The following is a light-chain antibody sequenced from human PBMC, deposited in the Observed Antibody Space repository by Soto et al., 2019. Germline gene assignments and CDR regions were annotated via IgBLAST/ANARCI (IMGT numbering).Light chain of an antibody. Sequence: QSVLTQSPSVSEAPGQRVSISCTGTSSNIGAGFDVHWYQQLPATAPKLLIYGNNNRPSGVPDRFSGSKSGTSASLAITGLQAEDEADYYCQSYDTTLSRGSVFGGGTKLTVL. V-gene: IGLV1-40*01. CDR3: QSYDTTLSRGSV. CDR1: SSNIGAGFD. CDR2: GNN. J-gene: IGLJ2*01.